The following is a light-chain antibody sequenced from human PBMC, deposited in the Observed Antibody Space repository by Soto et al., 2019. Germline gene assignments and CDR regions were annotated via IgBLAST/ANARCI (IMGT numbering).Light chain of an antibody. Sequence: QSVLTQPPSASGSPGQSVTISCTGTSSDVGGYNYVSWYQQHPGKAPKLVIYEVSKRPSGVPARFSGSKSGNTASLTVSGLRDEDEADYDCSSYAGDDNYYVFGTGTKVTVL. J-gene: IGLJ1*01. CDR2: EVS. V-gene: IGLV2-8*01. CDR3: SSYAGDDNYYV. CDR1: SSDVGGYNY.